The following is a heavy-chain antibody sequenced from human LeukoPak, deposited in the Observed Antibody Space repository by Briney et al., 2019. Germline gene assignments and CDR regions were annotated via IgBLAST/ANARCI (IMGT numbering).Heavy chain of an antibody. CDR2: IDTDSTYI. V-gene: IGHV3-21*01. Sequence: PGGSLRLSCAASGFTFSNYDMNWVRQSPGKGLEWVSSIDTDSTYIHYADSVEGRFTISRDNAKNSLYLQMNSLRAEDTAVYYCASGLYTYGPNNWFDPWGQGTLVTVSS. J-gene: IGHJ5*02. CDR3: ASGLYTYGPNNWFDP. CDR1: GFTFSNYD. D-gene: IGHD5-18*01.